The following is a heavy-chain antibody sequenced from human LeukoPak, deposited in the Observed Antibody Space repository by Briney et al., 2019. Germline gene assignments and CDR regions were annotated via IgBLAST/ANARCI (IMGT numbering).Heavy chain of an antibody. J-gene: IGHJ4*02. Sequence: ASVKVSCKASGYTFTGYYMHWVRQAPGQGLEWMGRINPNSGGTNYAQKLQGRVTMTRDTSISTAYMELSRLRSDDTAVYYCAREDSSSWYFVGVDYWGQGTLVTVSS. CDR3: AREDSSSWYFVGVDY. CDR1: GYTFTGYY. CDR2: INPNSGGT. V-gene: IGHV1-2*06. D-gene: IGHD6-13*01.